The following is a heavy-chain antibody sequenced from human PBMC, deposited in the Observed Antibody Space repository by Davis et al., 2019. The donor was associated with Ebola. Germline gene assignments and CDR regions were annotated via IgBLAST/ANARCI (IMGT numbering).Heavy chain of an antibody. CDR3: AKEDIVVSGYAFDI. CDR1: GGSVSSGSYY. CDR2: INHSGST. J-gene: IGHJ3*02. V-gene: IGHV4-39*07. D-gene: IGHD2-2*01. Sequence: SETLSLTCTVSGGSVSSGSYYWSWIRQPPGKGLEWIGEINHSGSTNYNPSLKSRVTISVDTSKNQFSLKLSSVTAADTAVYYCAKEDIVVSGYAFDIWGQGTMVTVSS.